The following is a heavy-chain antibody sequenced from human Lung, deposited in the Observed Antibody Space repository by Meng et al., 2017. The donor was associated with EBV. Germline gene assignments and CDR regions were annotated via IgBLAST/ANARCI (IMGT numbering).Heavy chain of an antibody. J-gene: IGHJ4*02. Sequence: QVPLEESGQGLVKPSGTLSLTWAVSVASISSSNWWSWVRQPPGKGLKWIGEIYHSGSTNYNPSLKSRVTISVDKSKNQFSLKLSSVTAADTAVYYCARVTLWFGELEYWGQGTLVTVSS. CDR1: VASISSSNW. CDR2: IYHSGST. CDR3: ARVTLWFGELEY. V-gene: IGHV4-4*02. D-gene: IGHD3-10*01.